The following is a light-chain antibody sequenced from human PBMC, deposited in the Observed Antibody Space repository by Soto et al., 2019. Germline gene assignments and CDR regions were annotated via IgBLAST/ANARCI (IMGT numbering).Light chain of an antibody. CDR1: QSVSSF. CDR2: DAS. CDR3: QHRGNWPPT. Sequence: EIVLTQSPATLSLSPGERATLSCKASQSVSSFFAWYQQKPGQAPRLLIYDASQRASGIPARFSGSGSETDFTLTISSLEPDDFAVYYCQHRGNWPPTFGQGTRLEMK. J-gene: IGKJ5*01. V-gene: IGKV3-11*01.